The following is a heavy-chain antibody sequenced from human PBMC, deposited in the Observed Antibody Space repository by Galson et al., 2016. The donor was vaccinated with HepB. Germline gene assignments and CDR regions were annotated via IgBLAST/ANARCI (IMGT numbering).Heavy chain of an antibody. CDR1: GFTFSSYA. J-gene: IGHJ4*02. D-gene: IGHD3-10*01. Sequence: SLRLSCAASGFTFSSYAMHWVRQAPGKGLEYISTISSNGGSTYYANSVKGRFTISRDNPKNTLYLQMGSLRVEDMAVYYCARISGGSYNYFDYWGQGTLVTVSS. CDR3: ARISGGSYNYFDY. CDR2: ISSNGGST. V-gene: IGHV3-64*01.